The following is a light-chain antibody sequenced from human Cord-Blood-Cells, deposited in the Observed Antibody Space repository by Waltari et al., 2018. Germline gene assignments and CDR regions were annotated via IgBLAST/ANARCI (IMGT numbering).Light chain of an antibody. Sequence: DIQMTQSPSSLSESVGERVPNTCRASQGISKYLDWYQQKPGKVPTLLIYAASTLQSGVPSRFSGSGSGTDFTLTISSLQPEDVATYYCQKYNSAPFPFGPGTKVDIK. CDR3: QKYNSAPFP. CDR1: QGISKY. V-gene: IGKV1-27*01. J-gene: IGKJ3*01. CDR2: AAS.